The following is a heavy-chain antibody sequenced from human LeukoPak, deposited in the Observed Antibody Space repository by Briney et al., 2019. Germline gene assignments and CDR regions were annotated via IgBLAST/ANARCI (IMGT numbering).Heavy chain of an antibody. D-gene: IGHD3-16*02. CDR1: GGSIRSDTSY. J-gene: IGHJ4*02. V-gene: IGHV4-39*01. CDR2: ISYSGST. CDR3: ATGPYDYIWGSYRSPFDY. Sequence: PSETLSLTCPVSGGSIRSDTSYWVWIRQPPGKGLEWIGTISYSGSTFYNPSLKSRVTISVDTSKHQFSLKLSSLTAPDSAVYYCATGPYDYIWGSYRSPFDYWGQGTLVTVSS.